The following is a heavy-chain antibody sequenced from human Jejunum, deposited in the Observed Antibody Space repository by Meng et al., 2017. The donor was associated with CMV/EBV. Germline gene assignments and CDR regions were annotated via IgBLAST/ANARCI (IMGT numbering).Heavy chain of an antibody. CDR2: INWNGISV. CDR1: FEDYA. Sequence: FEDYAMHWVRQAPGKGLEWVSAINWNGISVAYAESVKGRFTISRDNAKNSLYLQMHSLRAEDTAFYYCAKDRYYDSSGYYSLDYWGQGTLVTVSS. CDR3: AKDRYYDSSGYYSLDY. D-gene: IGHD3-22*01. J-gene: IGHJ4*02. V-gene: IGHV3-9*01.